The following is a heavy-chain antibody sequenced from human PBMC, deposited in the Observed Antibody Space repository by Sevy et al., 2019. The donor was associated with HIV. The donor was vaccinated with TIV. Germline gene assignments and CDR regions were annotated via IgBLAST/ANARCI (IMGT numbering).Heavy chain of an antibody. CDR2: IKTKTEGETT. J-gene: IGHJ4*02. V-gene: IGHV3-15*01. CDR1: GFSFRSAW. Sequence: GGSLRLSCAASGFSFRSAWMNWVRQAPGKGLEWVGHIKTKTEGETTDYVAPVNGRFTISRDDSKNTQYLQMNSLKIEDTAVYYCTADTPGVGKGELEYWGQGTLATVSS. CDR3: TADTPGVGKGELEY. D-gene: IGHD6-19*01.